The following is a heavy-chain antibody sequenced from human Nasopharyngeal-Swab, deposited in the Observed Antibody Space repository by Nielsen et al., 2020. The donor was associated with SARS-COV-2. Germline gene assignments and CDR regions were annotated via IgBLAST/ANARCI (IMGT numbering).Heavy chain of an antibody. J-gene: IGHJ4*02. CDR1: GGSISSGDYY. D-gene: IGHD3-16*02. CDR2: IYYSGST. CDR3: ARDPPMITFGGVIVRGGY. V-gene: IGHV4-30-4*01. Sequence: SETLSLTCTVSGGSISSGDYYWSWIRQPPGKGLKWIGYIYYSGSTYYNPSLKSRVTISVDTSKNQFSLKLSSVTAADTAVYYCARDPPMITFGGVIVRGGYWGQGTLVTVSS.